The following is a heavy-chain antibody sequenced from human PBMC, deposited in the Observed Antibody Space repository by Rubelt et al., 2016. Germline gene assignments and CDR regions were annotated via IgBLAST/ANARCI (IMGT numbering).Heavy chain of an antibody. D-gene: IGHD3-22*01. CDR1: GGSISSSGYY. J-gene: IGHJ4*02. CDR3: ARHWTGNGYYPDFDF. V-gene: IGHV4-39*01. CDR2: VYYSGST. Sequence: QLQLQESGPGLVKSSETLSLTCTVSGGSISSSGYYWGWVRQPPGQGLEWIGPVYYSGSTSYSPSLKNRVTISVDTSKNKFSVGLSSVTAAETAVYFCARHWTGNGYYPDFDFWGQGTLVTVPS.